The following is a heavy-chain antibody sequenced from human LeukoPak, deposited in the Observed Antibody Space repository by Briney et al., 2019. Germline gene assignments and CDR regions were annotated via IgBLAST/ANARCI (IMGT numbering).Heavy chain of an antibody. CDR3: ARDVHGDYGSGWFDP. CDR2: IMPLFGTA. V-gene: IGHV1-69*05. Sequence: ASVKVSCKTSGGTFNNSAISWVRQAPGQGLEWLGGIMPLFGTAGYAQKFQGRVTITKDESTRTVYLELTSLTPDDTAVYYCARDVHGDYGSGWFDPWGQGTHVSVSS. J-gene: IGHJ5*02. D-gene: IGHD4-17*01. CDR1: GGTFNNSA.